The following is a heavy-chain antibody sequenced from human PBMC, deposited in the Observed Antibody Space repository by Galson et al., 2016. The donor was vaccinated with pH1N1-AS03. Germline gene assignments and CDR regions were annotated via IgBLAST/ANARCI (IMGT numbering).Heavy chain of an antibody. CDR1: SGSLSGYY. Sequence: LSLTCAVQSGSLSGYYWTWIRPSPTKGLEWIGELDRSGTTIYNPSLESRLTMSVDTSKNQFSLKLSSVTAADTAIYYCAYQMGPRGDQDAFDIWGQGTMVTVSS. D-gene: IGHD4-17*01. CDR3: AYQMGPRGDQDAFDI. J-gene: IGHJ3*02. CDR2: LDRSGTT. V-gene: IGHV4-34*01.